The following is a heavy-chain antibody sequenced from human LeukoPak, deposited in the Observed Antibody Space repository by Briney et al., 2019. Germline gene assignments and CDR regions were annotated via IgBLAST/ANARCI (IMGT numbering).Heavy chain of an antibody. CDR3: AKAGVRYFDSSGLYAFDF. Sequence: SETLSLTCAVSGGSISSTSYYRAWIRQPPGKGLKWIGTIYYSGSTYHNPSLKSRVTMSVDTSRNQFSLELGSVDAADTAVYYCAKAGVRYFDSSGLYAFDFWGQGTTVTVSS. V-gene: IGHV4-39*01. J-gene: IGHJ3*01. CDR2: IYYSGST. D-gene: IGHD3-22*01. CDR1: GGSISSTSYY.